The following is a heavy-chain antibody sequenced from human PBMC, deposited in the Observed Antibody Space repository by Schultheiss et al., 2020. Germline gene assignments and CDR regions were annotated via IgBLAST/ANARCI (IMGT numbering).Heavy chain of an antibody. CDR2: ISGSGGST. J-gene: IGHJ6*02. CDR3: TRRSDILTGYYVYYYYGMDV. V-gene: IGHV3-23*01. CDR1: GFTFSSYA. D-gene: IGHD3-9*01. Sequence: GGSLRLSCAASGFTFSSYAMSWVRQAPGKGLEWVSAISGSGGSTYYADSVKGRFTISRDNSKNTAYLQMNSLKTEDTAVYYCTRRSDILTGYYVYYYYGMDVWGQGTTVTVSS.